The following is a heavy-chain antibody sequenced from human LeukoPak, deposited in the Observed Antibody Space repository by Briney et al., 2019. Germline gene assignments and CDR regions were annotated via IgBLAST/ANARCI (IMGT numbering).Heavy chain of an antibody. J-gene: IGHJ4*02. D-gene: IGHD1-20*01. CDR3: ARETPSITGTTGAFDY. CDR1: GGTFSSYA. Sequence: SVKVSCKASGGTFSSYAISWVRQAPGQGLEWMGGIIPIFGTANYAQKFQGRVTITADESMSTAYMELSSLRSEDTAVYYCARETPSITGTTGAFDYWGQGTLVTVSS. V-gene: IGHV1-69*13. CDR2: IIPIFGTA.